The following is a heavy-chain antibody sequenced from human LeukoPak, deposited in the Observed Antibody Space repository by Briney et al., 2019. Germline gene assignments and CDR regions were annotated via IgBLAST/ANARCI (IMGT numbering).Heavy chain of an antibody. V-gene: IGHV3-7*01. D-gene: IGHD6-13*01. CDR2: IKPDGGHQ. Sequence: PGGSLRLSCAASGLAFSDYWMSWVRQAPGKGLEWVANIKPDGGHQNYVDSVKGRFTIARDNAKNSLYLQMNSLRAEDTAIYYCASASSHRIAAGGDYWGQGTLVTVSS. CDR1: GLAFSDYW. J-gene: IGHJ4*02. CDR3: ASASSHRIAAGGDY.